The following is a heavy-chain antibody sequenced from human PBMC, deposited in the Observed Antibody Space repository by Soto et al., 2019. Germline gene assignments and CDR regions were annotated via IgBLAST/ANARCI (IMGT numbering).Heavy chain of an antibody. CDR2: ISSSGSTI. V-gene: IGHV3-11*01. D-gene: IGHD1-26*01. CDR3: AREGAGSYYYGMHV. CDR1: GFTFSDYY. Sequence: GGALRLSCAASGFTFSDYYMSWIRQAPGKGLEWVSYISSSGSTIYYADSVKGRFTISRDNAKNSLYLQMNSLRAEDPAVYYCAREGAGSYYYGMHVWGQGTTVPVSS. J-gene: IGHJ6*02.